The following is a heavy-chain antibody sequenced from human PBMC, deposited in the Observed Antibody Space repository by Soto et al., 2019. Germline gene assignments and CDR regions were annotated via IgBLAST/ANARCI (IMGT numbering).Heavy chain of an antibody. CDR3: ARGTSGYGTIFDY. J-gene: IGHJ4*02. CDR2: INPGSGRT. Sequence: QVQMVQSGAEVKNPGASVKVSCRASGYTFTAYFLHWVRQAPGQGPEWMAWINPGSGRTNHARQSQARVIVTWDASMNSVNVELRGLRSDDSAEYFCARGTSGYGTIFDYRGQGTLGTASS. V-gene: IGHV1-2*02. CDR1: GYTFTAYF. D-gene: IGHD5-12*01.